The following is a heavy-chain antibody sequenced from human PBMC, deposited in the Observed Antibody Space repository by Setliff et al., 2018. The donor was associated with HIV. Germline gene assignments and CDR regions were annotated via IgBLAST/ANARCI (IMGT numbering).Heavy chain of an antibody. CDR1: GDSISSYS. D-gene: IGHD3-10*01. CDR3: ARRIDDSGSFPDKNWFDT. Sequence: TSETLSLTCTVSGDSISSYSWNWIRQSPGGGLGWIGFIFSSGSTKYNPSLQSRVTMSIDTSKNQFSLRLTSVTAADTAVYYCARRIDDSGSFPDKNWFDTWGQGSLVTVSS. CDR2: IFSSGST. J-gene: IGHJ5*02. V-gene: IGHV4-4*09.